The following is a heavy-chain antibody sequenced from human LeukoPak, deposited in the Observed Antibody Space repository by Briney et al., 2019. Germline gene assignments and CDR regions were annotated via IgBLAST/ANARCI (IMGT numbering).Heavy chain of an antibody. J-gene: IGHJ4*02. Sequence: GESLKISCKGSGYSFTTYWIGWVRQMPGKSLEWMGIIYPGDSDTRYSPSFQGQVTISADKSISTAYLQWNSLKASDTAMYYCARPSSSPRPYYFDYWGQGTLVTVSS. V-gene: IGHV5-51*01. CDR3: ARPSSSPRPYYFDY. CDR2: IYPGDSDT. D-gene: IGHD6-13*01. CDR1: GYSFTTYW.